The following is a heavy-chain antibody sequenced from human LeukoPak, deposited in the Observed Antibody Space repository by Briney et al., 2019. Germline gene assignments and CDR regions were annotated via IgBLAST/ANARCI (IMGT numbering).Heavy chain of an antibody. CDR1: GGSISSSSYY. D-gene: IGHD3-10*01. V-gene: IGHV4-39*01. Sequence: PSETLSLTCTASGGSISSSSYYWGWIRQPPGKGLEWIGSIYYSGSTYYNPSLKSRVTISVDTSKNQFSLKLSSVTAADTAVYYCARVSLGGYTYYYGSGRSTDINYFDYWGQGTLVTVSS. J-gene: IGHJ4*02. CDR3: ARVSLGGYTYYYGSGRSTDINYFDY. CDR2: IYYSGST.